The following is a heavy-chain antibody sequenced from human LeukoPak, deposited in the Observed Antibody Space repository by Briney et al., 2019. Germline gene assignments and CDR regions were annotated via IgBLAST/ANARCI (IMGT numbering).Heavy chain of an antibody. CDR1: GYTFTYYY. Sequence: GASVKVSCKSSGYTFTYYYIHWVRQAPGQGLEWIGWINPNNGGTKYAQKFQGRVEMTSDTSINTAYMEVTSLKSDDTAVYYCARDPDSGPDFWGQGTQVTVSS. D-gene: IGHD1-26*01. V-gene: IGHV1-2*02. CDR2: INPNNGGT. CDR3: ARDPDSGPDF. J-gene: IGHJ4*02.